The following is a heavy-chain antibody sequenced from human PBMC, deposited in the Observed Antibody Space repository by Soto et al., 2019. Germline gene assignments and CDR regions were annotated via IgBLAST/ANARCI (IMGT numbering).Heavy chain of an antibody. CDR3: ARGGITIPLAGTDYYYMDV. D-gene: IGHD3-9*01. J-gene: IGHJ6*03. CDR1: GYTFTSYG. CDR2: ISAYNGNT. V-gene: IGHV1-18*01. Sequence: QVQLGQSGAEVKKPGASVKVSCKASGYTFTSYGISWVRQAPGQGLEWMGGISAYNGNTNYAQKLQGRVTMTTDTSTSTAYMELRSLRSDDTAVYYCARGGITIPLAGTDYYYMDVWGKGTTVTVSS.